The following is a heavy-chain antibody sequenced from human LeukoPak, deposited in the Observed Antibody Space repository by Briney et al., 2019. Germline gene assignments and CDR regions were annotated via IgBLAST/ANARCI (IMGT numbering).Heavy chain of an antibody. CDR2: IRYDGSNK. J-gene: IGHJ5*02. V-gene: IGHV3-30*02. D-gene: IGHD3-10*01. Sequence: GGSLRLSCAASGFTFSSYGMHWVRQAPGKGLEWVAFIRYDGSNKYYADSVKGRFTISRDNFKNTLYLQMNSLRAEDTAVYYCAKGPYGSGSLNWFDPWGQGTLVTVSS. CDR3: AKGPYGSGSLNWFDP. CDR1: GFTFSSYG.